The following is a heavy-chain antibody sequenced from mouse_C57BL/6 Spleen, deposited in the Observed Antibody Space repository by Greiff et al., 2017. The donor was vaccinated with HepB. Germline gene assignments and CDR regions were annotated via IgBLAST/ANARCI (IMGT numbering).Heavy chain of an antibody. CDR1: GYTFTDYE. J-gene: IGHJ3*01. CDR2: IDPENGGT. V-gene: IGHV1-15*01. CDR3: TVYYDYYGFAY. D-gene: IGHD2-4*01. Sequence: QVQLKQSGAELVRPGASVTLSCKASGYTFTDYEMHWVKQTPVHGLEWIGAIDPENGGTAYNQKFKGKAILTADKSSSTAYMELRSLTSEDSAVYYCTVYYDYYGFAYWGQGTLVTVSA.